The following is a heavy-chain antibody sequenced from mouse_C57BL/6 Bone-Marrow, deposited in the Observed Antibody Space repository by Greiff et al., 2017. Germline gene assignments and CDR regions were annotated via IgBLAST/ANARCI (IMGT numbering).Heavy chain of an antibody. V-gene: IGHV14-4*01. J-gene: IGHJ1*03. Sequence: VQLKESGAELVRPGASVKLSCTASGFNIKDDYMHWVKQRPEQGLEWIGWIDPENGDTEYASKFQGKATITADTSSNTAYLQLSSLTSEDPAVYYCTFSTTVVDYGLWYCEVGGTGPSVTVSS. CDR3: TFSTTVVDYGLWYCEV. D-gene: IGHD1-1*01. CDR1: GFNIKDDY. CDR2: IDPENGDT.